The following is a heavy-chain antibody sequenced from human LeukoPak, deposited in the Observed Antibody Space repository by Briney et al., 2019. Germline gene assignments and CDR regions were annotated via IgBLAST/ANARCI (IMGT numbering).Heavy chain of an antibody. CDR3: ARSHYYAPPCFDY. D-gene: IGHD3-10*01. V-gene: IGHV5-51*01. Sequence: GESLKISCKGSGYSFTSYWIGWVRQMPGKGLDWMGIIYPGDSDTRYSPSFQGQVTISADKSISTAYLQWSSLKASDTAMYYCARSHYYAPPCFDYWGQGTLVTVSS. J-gene: IGHJ4*02. CDR1: GYSFTSYW. CDR2: IYPGDSDT.